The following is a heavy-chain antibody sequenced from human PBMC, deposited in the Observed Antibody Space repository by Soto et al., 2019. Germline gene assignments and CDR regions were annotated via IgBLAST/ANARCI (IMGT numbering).Heavy chain of an antibody. J-gene: IGHJ5*02. V-gene: IGHV4-31*03. D-gene: IGHD2-2*02. Sequence: LSLTCTVSGGSISSGNYYWSWIRQHPGKGLEWVGYIYYSGSTYYNPSLKSRVSMSVDTSKNHFSLQLTSVTAADTAVYYCARVRVCSSANCYTGPFDPWGQGTLVTVSS. CDR1: GGSISSGNYY. CDR2: IYYSGST. CDR3: ARVRVCSSANCYTGPFDP.